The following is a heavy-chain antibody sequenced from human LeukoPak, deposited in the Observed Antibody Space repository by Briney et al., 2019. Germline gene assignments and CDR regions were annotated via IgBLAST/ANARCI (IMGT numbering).Heavy chain of an antibody. J-gene: IGHJ4*02. CDR2: ISSSSSYI. V-gene: IGHV3-21*01. CDR1: GVTFSSDS. Sequence: GGSLRLSCAASGVTFSSDSMNWVRQAPGKGLEWVSSISSSSSYIYYADSVKGRFTISRDNAKNSLYLQMNSLTAEDTDVYYCARDLTVAPTTDYFDYWGQGTLVTVSS. CDR3: ARDLTVAPTTDYFDY. D-gene: IGHD1-26*01.